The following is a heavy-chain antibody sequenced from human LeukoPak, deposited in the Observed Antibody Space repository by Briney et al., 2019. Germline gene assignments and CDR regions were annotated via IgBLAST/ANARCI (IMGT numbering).Heavy chain of an antibody. CDR2: INHSGST. D-gene: IGHD6-19*01. CDR1: GGSFSGYY. V-gene: IGHV4-34*01. Sequence: SETLSLTCAVYGGSFSGYYWSWIRQPPGKGLEWIGEINHSGSTNYNPSLKSRVTISVDTSKNQFSLKLSSVTAADTAVYYCARGSVARIDPFDYWGQGTLVTVSS. J-gene: IGHJ4*02. CDR3: ARGSVARIDPFDY.